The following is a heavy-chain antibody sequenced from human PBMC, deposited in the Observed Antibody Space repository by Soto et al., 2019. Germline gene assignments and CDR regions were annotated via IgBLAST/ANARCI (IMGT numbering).Heavy chain of an antibody. V-gene: IGHV4-30-4*01. J-gene: IGHJ5*02. Sequence: QVQLQESGPGLVKPSQTLSLTCTVSGGSISSGDYYWSWIRQPPGKGLEWIGYIYYSGSTYYNPSLKSRVTISVDTSKNQFSLKLSSVTAADTAVYYCARAVGSGGYSGWFDPWGQGTLVTVSS. D-gene: IGHD2-15*01. CDR3: ARAVGSGGYSGWFDP. CDR2: IYYSGST. CDR1: GGSISSGDYY.